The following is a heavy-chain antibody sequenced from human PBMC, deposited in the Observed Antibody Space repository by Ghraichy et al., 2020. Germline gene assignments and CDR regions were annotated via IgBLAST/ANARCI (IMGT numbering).Heavy chain of an antibody. CDR1: GFTFRSFA. Sequence: GGSLRLSCAASGFTFRSFAMSWVRQAPGKGLEWVAAISGSGGTTYYADSVKGRFTISRDNSKNTLFMQMYSLRDEDTAVYYCAKDVGQQWRFDFWGQGTPVTVSS. CDR3: AKDVGQQWRFDF. V-gene: IGHV3-23*01. D-gene: IGHD6-19*01. CDR2: ISGSGGTT. J-gene: IGHJ4*02.